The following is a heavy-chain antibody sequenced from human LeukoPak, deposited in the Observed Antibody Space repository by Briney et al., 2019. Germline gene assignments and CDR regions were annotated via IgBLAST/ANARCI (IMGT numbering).Heavy chain of an antibody. Sequence: ASVKVSCTASVYSFTFYYMHWVRQAPGQGLEWMGWINPNSGGTNYAQKFQGRVTMTRDTSISTAYMELSRLRSDDTAVYYCARTYCGGDCFSVELDDWGQGTLVTVSS. CDR3: ARTYCGGDCFSVELDD. CDR1: VYSFTFYY. CDR2: INPNSGGT. J-gene: IGHJ4*02. V-gene: IGHV1-2*02. D-gene: IGHD2-21*02.